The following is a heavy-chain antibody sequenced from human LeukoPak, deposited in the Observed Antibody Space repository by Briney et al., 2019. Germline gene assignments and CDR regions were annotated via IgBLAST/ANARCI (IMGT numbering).Heavy chain of an antibody. J-gene: IGHJ5*02. CDR2: IHYTGST. V-gene: IGHV4-59*01. D-gene: IGHD3-10*01. CDR3: ARGGYYGSGNDFRFDP. CDR1: GGSISSYY. Sequence: SETLSLTCTGSGGSISSYYWSWIRQSPGKGLECIGYIHYTGSTNYNPSLKSRVTISVETSKNQFSLKLKSVTAADTAVYYCARGGYYGSGNDFRFDPWGQGTLVTVSS.